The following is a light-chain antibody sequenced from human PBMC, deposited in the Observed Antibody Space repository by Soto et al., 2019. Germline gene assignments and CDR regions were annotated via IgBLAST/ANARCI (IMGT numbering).Light chain of an antibody. V-gene: IGKV3-15*01. J-gene: IGKJ5*01. Sequence: EIVMTQSPGTLSVSPGERATLSCRASQSVRSKLAWYQQKPGQAPRLLIYDASTRATGIPARFSGSGPGTEFTLTISSLQSEDFAVYYCQQYNNWPPITCGQGTRLEIK. CDR2: DAS. CDR1: QSVRSK. CDR3: QQYNNWPPIT.